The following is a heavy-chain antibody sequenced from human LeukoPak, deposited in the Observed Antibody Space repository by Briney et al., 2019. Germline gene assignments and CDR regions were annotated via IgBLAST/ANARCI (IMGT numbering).Heavy chain of an antibody. J-gene: IGHJ4*02. Sequence: SETLSLTCTVSGGSISSYYWSWIRQPPGKGLEWIGYIYYSGSTNYNPSLKSRVTISVDTSKNQFSLKLSSVTAADTAVYYCAGDSSSSIYFDYWGKGTLVTVSS. CDR2: IYYSGST. CDR1: GGSISSYY. D-gene: IGHD6-6*01. V-gene: IGHV4-59*01. CDR3: AGDSSSSIYFDY.